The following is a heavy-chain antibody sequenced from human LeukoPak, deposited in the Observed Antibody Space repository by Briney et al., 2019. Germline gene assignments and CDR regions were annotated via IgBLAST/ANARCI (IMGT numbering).Heavy chain of an antibody. CDR2: TNPNSGGT. D-gene: IGHD4-17*01. V-gene: IGHV1-2*06. J-gene: IGHJ4*02. CDR1: GYTFTGYY. CDR3: ARLSGAYGDYTAIDY. Sequence: ASVKASCKASGYTFTGYYMHWVRQAPGQGREWMGRTNPNSGGTNYAQKFQGRVTMTRDTSISTAYMELSRLRSDDTAVYYCARLSGAYGDYTAIDYWGQGTLVTVSS.